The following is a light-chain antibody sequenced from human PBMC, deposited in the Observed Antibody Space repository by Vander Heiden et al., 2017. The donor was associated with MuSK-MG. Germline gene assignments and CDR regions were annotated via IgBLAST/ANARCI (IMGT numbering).Light chain of an antibody. CDR1: QTLTGSY. CDR2: GAS. V-gene: IGKV3-20*01. J-gene: IGKJ1*01. Sequence: EIVLTQSPGTLSLFPGEGATLSCRASQTLTGSYLAWYQQKPGQAPRLLISGASSRATGIPDRFRGSGSGTDLTLTISRLEPEDFAVYYCHHYGAPPWTFGQGTRVDVK. CDR3: HHYGAPPWT.